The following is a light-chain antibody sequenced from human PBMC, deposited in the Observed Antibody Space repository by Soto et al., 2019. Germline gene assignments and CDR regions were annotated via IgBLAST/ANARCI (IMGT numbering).Light chain of an antibody. V-gene: IGLV1-44*01. J-gene: IGLJ3*02. Sequence: QSVLTQPPSASATPGQTVTISCSGRYSNIGSNFVSWYPRLPGTAPKLLIYSINQRPSGVPDRFSGSKSGTSASLTISGLQSEDEADYCCSSWDDSLDGPVFGGGTKVTVL. CDR2: SIN. CDR1: YSNIGSNF. CDR3: SSWDDSLDGPV.